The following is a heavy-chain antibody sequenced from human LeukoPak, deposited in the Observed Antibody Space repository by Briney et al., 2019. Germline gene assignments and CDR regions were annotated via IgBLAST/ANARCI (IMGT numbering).Heavy chain of an antibody. CDR1: GGSISSGDYS. D-gene: IGHD3-22*01. CDR2: IYHSGST. CDR3: ARALDSSGYTFDY. Sequence: QPSETLSLTCTVSGGSISSGDYSWSWIRQPPGKGLEWIGYIYHSGSTYYNPSLKSRVTISVDRSKNQFPLKLSSVTAADTAVYHCARALDSSGYTFDYWGQGTLVTVSS. J-gene: IGHJ4*02. V-gene: IGHV4-30-2*01.